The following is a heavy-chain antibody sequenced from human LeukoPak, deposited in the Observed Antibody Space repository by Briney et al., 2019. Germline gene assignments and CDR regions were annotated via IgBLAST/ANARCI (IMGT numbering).Heavy chain of an antibody. CDR1: GFTFSNYA. CDR3: AKKGPLWFGELLTKYYMDV. J-gene: IGHJ6*03. CDR2: ISYDGSNK. V-gene: IGHV3-30*18. Sequence: GRSLRLSCAASGFTFSNYAIHWVRQAPGKGLEWVAVISYDGSNKYYADSVKGRFTISRDNSKNTLYLQMDSLRAEDTAVYYCAKKGPLWFGELLTKYYMDVWGKGTTVTVSS. D-gene: IGHD3-10*01.